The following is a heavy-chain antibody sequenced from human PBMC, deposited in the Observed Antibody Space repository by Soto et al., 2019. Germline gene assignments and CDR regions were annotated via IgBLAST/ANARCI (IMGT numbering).Heavy chain of an antibody. Sequence: PGGSLRLSCAASGFTFSDYYMSWIRQAPGKGLEWVSYISSSGSTIYYADSVKGRFTISRDNAKNSLYLQMNSLRAEDTAVYYCAGNLLMPPYNWFDPWGQGTLVTVSS. D-gene: IGHD2-8*01. CDR1: GFTFSDYY. CDR3: AGNLLMPPYNWFDP. J-gene: IGHJ5*02. CDR2: ISSSGSTI. V-gene: IGHV3-11*01.